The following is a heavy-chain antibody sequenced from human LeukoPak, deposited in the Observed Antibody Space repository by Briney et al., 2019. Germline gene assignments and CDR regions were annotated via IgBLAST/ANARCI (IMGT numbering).Heavy chain of an antibody. Sequence: GASVKVSCKASGYTFTGYYMHWVRQAPGQGLEWMGWINPNSGGTNYAQKFQGWVTMTRDTSISTAYMELSRLRSDDTAVYYCARERIVVVTAIRPYYYGMDVWGQGTTVTVSS. V-gene: IGHV1-2*04. J-gene: IGHJ6*02. CDR2: INPNSGGT. D-gene: IGHD2-21*02. CDR1: GYTFTGYY. CDR3: ARERIVVVTAIRPYYYGMDV.